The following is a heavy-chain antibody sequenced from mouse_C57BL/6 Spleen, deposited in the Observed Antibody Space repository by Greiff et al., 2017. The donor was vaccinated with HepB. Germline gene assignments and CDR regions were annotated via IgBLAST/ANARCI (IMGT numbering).Heavy chain of an antibody. J-gene: IGHJ3*01. V-gene: IGHV7-3*01. Sequence: EVKLMESGGGLVQPGGSLSLSCAASGFTFTDYYMSWVRQPPGKAVEWLGFIRNKANGYTTEYSASVKGRFTISRDNSQSILYRQMNALRAEDSATYYCASSQLAWFAYWGQGTLVTVSA. CDR3: ASSQLAWFAY. D-gene: IGHD4-1*02. CDR1: GFTFTDYY. CDR2: IRNKANGYTT.